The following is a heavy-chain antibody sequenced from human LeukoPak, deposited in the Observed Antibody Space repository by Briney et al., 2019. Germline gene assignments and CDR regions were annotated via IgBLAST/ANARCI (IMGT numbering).Heavy chain of an antibody. J-gene: IGHJ4*02. CDR1: GFTFSSYY. CDR2: LDGDGSTT. CDR3: ARGIYGDSVAFDH. D-gene: IGHD4-17*01. Sequence: GGSLRLSCAASGFTFSSYYMHWVRQAPGKGLVWVSRLDGDGSTTKYADSAKGRFTIPRDNARNMLYLQMNSLGAEDTAVYYCARGIYGDSVAFDHWGQGTLVTVSS. V-gene: IGHV3-74*03.